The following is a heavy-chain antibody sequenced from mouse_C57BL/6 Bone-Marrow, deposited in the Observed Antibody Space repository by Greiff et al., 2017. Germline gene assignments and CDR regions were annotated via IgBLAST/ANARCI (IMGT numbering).Heavy chain of an antibody. CDR2: IDPSDSET. V-gene: IGHV1-52*01. CDR3: ALYFGGWYFDV. CDR1: GYTFTSYW. J-gene: IGHJ1*03. Sequence: QVQLKQPGAELVRPGSSVKLSCKASGYTFTSYWMHWVKQRPIQGLEWIGNIDPSDSETHYNQKFKDKATLTVDKSSSTAYMQLSSLTSEDSAVYYCALYFGGWYFDVWGTGTTVTVSS. D-gene: IGHD1-1*01.